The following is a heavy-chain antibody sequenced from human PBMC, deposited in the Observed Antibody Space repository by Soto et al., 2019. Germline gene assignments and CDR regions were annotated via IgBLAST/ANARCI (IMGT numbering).Heavy chain of an antibody. D-gene: IGHD3-16*02. Sequence: GAPVKVSCKGSWYTFTSYGISWGRPAPGQRLEWMGWISAYNGNTNYAQKLQGRVTMTTDTSTSTAYMELRSLRSDDTAVYYCARESEPPASYYDYFWGSYRPNWFYPCGQGTLVPVSS. CDR3: ARESEPPASYYDYFWGSYRPNWFYP. V-gene: IGHV1-18*04. J-gene: IGHJ5*02. CDR2: ISAYNGNT. CDR1: WYTFTSYG.